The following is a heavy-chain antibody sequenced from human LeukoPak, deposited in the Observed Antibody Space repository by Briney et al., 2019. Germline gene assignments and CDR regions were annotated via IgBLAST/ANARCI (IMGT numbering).Heavy chain of an antibody. CDR1: GGSITPLY. V-gene: IGHV4-59*11. CDR3: ARAEMPDYYGMDV. Sequence: PSETLSLTCTVSGGSITPLYWGWIRQPPGKGLEFIGYIYYSGSTNFNPSLKSRVTMSVDTSKNQFSLKLSSVTAADTAVYYCARAEMPDYYGMDVWGQGTTVTVSS. J-gene: IGHJ6*02. D-gene: IGHD2-2*01. CDR2: IYYSGST.